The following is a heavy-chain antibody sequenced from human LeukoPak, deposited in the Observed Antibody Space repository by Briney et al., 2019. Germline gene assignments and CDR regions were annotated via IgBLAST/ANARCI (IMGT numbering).Heavy chain of an antibody. Sequence: SVKVSCKASGGTFSSYAISWVRQAPGQGLEWMGRIIPILGIANYAQKFQGRVTITADKSTSTAYMELSSLRSEDTAVYYCASIRESSGALDAFDIWGQGTMVTVSS. CDR2: IIPILGIA. CDR3: ASIRESSGALDAFDI. D-gene: IGHD2-15*01. J-gene: IGHJ3*02. CDR1: GGTFSSYA. V-gene: IGHV1-69*04.